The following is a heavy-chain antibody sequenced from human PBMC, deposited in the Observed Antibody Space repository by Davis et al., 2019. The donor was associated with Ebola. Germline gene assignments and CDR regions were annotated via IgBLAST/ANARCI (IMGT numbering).Heavy chain of an antibody. D-gene: IGHD1-7*01. CDR3: ARERGTLGLDY. V-gene: IGHV6-1*01. CDR2: IYYRSKWYS. J-gene: IGHJ4*02. Sequence: MPSETLSLTCVISGDSVSSNNALWTWIRQSPSRGLEWLGRIYYRSKWYSDYAVSVKSRISINPDTSEDQFSLQLASVTPEDTAVYYCARERGTLGLDYWSQGTLVTVSS. CDR1: GDSVSSNNAL.